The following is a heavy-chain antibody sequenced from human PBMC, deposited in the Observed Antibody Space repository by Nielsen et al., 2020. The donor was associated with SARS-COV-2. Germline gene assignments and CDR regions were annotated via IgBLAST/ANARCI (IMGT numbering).Heavy chain of an antibody. J-gene: IGHJ6*03. CDR2: ISGSGGST. V-gene: IGHV3-23*01. CDR3: ARASGYYYMDV. CDR1: GFTFSSYA. D-gene: IGHD6-25*01. Sequence: GESLKISCAASGFTFSSYAMSWVRQAPGKGLEWVSAISGSGGSTYYADSVKGRFTISRDNSKNTLYLQMSSLRAEDTAVYYCARASGYYYMDVWGKGTTVTVSS.